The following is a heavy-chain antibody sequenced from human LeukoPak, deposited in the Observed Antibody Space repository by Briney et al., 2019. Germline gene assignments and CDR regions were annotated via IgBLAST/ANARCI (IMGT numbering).Heavy chain of an antibody. D-gene: IGHD3-10*01. CDR1: GFTFTAYW. CDR2: INQDGTEK. J-gene: IGHJ4*02. Sequence: GESLRLSCAASGFTFTAYWMSWVRQLPGKGLEWVANINQDGTEKYYVDSVKGRFTISRDNAKNSLDLQMNSLRVEDTGIYYCVKVAKYYYGSETYYFFEHWGQGTPVTASS. CDR3: VKVAKYYYGSETYYFFEH. V-gene: IGHV3-7*01.